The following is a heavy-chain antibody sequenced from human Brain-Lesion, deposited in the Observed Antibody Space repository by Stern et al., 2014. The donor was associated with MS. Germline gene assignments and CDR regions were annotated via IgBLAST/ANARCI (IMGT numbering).Heavy chain of an antibody. CDR3: AGEEDIRYCSGGSCTGNWFDP. D-gene: IGHD2-15*01. Sequence: QVQLQESGPGLVKPSETLSLTCTVAGGSVSSTSYAWAWIRQPPGKGLGWIGTIYYSGNTYYSPSLKSRLTISLDTSTTQFSLQLSSVTAADTAVYYCAGEEDIRYCSGGSCTGNWFDPWGQGTLVTVSS. CDR1: GGSVSSTSYA. J-gene: IGHJ5*02. V-gene: IGHV4-39*01. CDR2: IYYSGNT.